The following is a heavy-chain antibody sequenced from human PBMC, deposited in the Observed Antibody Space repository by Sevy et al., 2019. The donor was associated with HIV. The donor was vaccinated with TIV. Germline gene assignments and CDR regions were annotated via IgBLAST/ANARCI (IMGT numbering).Heavy chain of an antibody. D-gene: IGHD6-19*01. V-gene: IGHV3-23*01. CDR2: ISGRGGSS. CDR3: AKAYSSGWYLWFDP. CDR1: GFTFSSYV. J-gene: IGHJ5*02. Sequence: GGCLRLSCAASGFTFSSYVMSWVRQAPGKGLEWVSAISGRGGSSDYTDSVKGRFTISRDNSNNRLFLQMNSLRAEDTAVYYCAKAYSSGWYLWFDPWGQGTLVTVSS.